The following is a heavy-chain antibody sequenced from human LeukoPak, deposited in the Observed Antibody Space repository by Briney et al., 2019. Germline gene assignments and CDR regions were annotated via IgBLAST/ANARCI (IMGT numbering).Heavy chain of an antibody. J-gene: IGHJ6*03. V-gene: IGHV4-4*09. CDR1: GGSNSSYY. CDR3: ARQQYYYYYMDV. CDR2: IYTSGST. Sequence: PSETLSLTCTVSGGSNSSYYWSWIRQPPGKGLEWIGYIYTSGSTNYNPSLKSRVTISVDTSKNQFSLKLSSVTAADTAVYYCARQQYYYYYMDVWGKGTTVTVSS.